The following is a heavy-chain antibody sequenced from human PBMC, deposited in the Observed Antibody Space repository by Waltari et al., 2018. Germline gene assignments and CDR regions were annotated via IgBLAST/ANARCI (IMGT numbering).Heavy chain of an antibody. CDR1: GYTFTSYG. Sequence: QVQLVQSGAEVKKPGASVKVSCKASGYTFTSYGISWVRQAPGQGLERMGWISAYNGNTNYAQKLQGRVTMTTDTSTSTAYMELRSLRSDDTAVYYCARAHELVVPAAMMGGDAFDIWGQGTMVTVSS. V-gene: IGHV1-18*01. J-gene: IGHJ3*02. CDR3: ARAHELVVPAAMMGGDAFDI. CDR2: ISAYNGNT. D-gene: IGHD2-2*01.